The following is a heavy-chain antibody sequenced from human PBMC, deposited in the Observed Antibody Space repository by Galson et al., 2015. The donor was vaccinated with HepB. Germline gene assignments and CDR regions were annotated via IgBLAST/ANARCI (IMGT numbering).Heavy chain of an antibody. CDR3: ARDGDYGSGSYYNLVPDY. CDR1: GFTFSSYG. Sequence: SLRLSCAASGFTFSSYGMRWVRQAPGKGLEWVAVIWYDGSNKYYADSVKGRFTISRDNSKNTLYLQMNSLRAEDTAVYYCARDGDYGSGSYYNLVPDYWGQGTLVTVSS. CDR2: IWYDGSNK. V-gene: IGHV3-33*08. J-gene: IGHJ4*02. D-gene: IGHD3-10*01.